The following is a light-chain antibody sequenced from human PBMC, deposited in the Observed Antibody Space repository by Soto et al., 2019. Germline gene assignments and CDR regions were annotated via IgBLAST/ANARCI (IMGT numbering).Light chain of an antibody. CDR1: QSLSSN. V-gene: IGKV3-15*01. J-gene: IGKJ4*01. CDR2: AAS. CDR3: QQYNNWPLP. Sequence: EIVVTQSTATLSVSPGERATLSCRASQSLSSNLAWYQQKVGQAPRLLIYAASTRATGIPARFSGSESGTEFTLTISSLQSEDFAVYYCQQYNNWPLPFGGGTKV.